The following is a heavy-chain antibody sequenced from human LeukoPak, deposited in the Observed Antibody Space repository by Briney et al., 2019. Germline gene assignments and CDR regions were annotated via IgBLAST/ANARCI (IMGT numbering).Heavy chain of an antibody. CDR2: INHSGST. Sequence: SETLSLTCAVYGGSFSGYYWSWIRQPPGKGLEWIGEINHSGSTNYNPSLKSRVTISVDTSKNQFSLKVSSVTAADTAVYYCAGRDTAMVMAPDAFDIWGQGTMVTVSS. CDR3: AGRDTAMVMAPDAFDI. V-gene: IGHV4-34*01. J-gene: IGHJ3*02. CDR1: GGSFSGYY. D-gene: IGHD5-18*01.